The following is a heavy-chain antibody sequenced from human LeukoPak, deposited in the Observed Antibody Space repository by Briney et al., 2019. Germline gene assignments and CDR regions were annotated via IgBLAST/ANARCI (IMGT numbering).Heavy chain of an antibody. CDR1: GFTFSSYS. V-gene: IGHV3-21*01. J-gene: IGHJ4*02. Sequence: GGSPRLSCAASGFTFSSYSMNWVRQAPGKGLEWVSSISSSSSYIYYADSVKGRFTISRDNAKNSLYLQMNSLRAEDTAVYYCARGDFWSGYYLDYWGQGTLVTVSS. CDR3: ARGDFWSGYYLDY. CDR2: ISSSSSYI. D-gene: IGHD3-3*01.